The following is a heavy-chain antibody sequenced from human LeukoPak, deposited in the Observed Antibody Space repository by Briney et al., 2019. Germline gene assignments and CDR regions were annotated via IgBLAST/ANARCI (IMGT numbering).Heavy chain of an antibody. V-gene: IGHV4-39*01. CDR2: IYYSGST. CDR1: GGSISSSRYY. Sequence: SETLSLTCTVSGGSISSSRYYGGWIRQPPGKGLEWIGSIYYSGSTYYNPSLKSRVTISVDTSKNQFALRVSSVTAADTAVYYCARHQFYGSGSYYFDDWGQGTLVTVSS. J-gene: IGHJ4*02. D-gene: IGHD3-10*01. CDR3: ARHQFYGSGSYYFDD.